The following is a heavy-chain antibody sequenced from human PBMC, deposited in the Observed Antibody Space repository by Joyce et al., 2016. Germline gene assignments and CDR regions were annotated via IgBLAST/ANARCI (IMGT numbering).Heavy chain of an antibody. Sequence: QVQLQESGPGLVKPSQTLSLTCSVSGGFISSGGYHWSWIRQHPDKGLEWIGYIYYSGSSYYNPSLRSRVTISVDTSKNQFSLKLNSVTAADTAVYYCARREYGDYFDNWGQGTLVTVSS. J-gene: IGHJ4*02. CDR3: ARREYGDYFDN. CDR1: GGFISSGGYH. CDR2: IYYSGSS. V-gene: IGHV4-31*03. D-gene: IGHD4-17*01.